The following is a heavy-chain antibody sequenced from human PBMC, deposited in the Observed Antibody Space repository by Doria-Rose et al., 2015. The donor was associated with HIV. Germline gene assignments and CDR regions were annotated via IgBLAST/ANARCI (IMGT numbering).Heavy chain of an antibody. CDR2: TYYTGTS. J-gene: IGHJ4*02. D-gene: IGHD3-3*01. V-gene: IGHV4-31*03. CDR1: GASVSSRGYY. Sequence: VQLQESGPGLVKPSETLSLTRSVSGASVSSRGYYWNWIRQVPGKGLESLGYTYYTGTSDYSPSLKSRLNMAVDTSKNQFSLRLSFVTVADTAVYYCARMGSYRELDYWGQGARGIVSA. CDR3: ARMGSYRELDY.